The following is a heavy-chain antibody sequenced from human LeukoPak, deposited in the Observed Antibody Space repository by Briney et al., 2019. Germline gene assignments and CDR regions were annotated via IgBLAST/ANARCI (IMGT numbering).Heavy chain of an antibody. CDR1: GGSVSDGSHI. V-gene: IGHV4-61*10. CDR2: ISSGGSS. D-gene: IGHD6-13*01. J-gene: IGHJ6*03. CDR3: ARETKETYSPSRGLDDYSHYMTV. Sequence: SETLSLACSVSGGSVSDGSHIWNWVRQPAGKGLEWIGSISSGGSSNYNPSLTSRVTISLDTAMNQVSLQVNSVPAADTAVYYCARETKETYSPSRGLDDYSHYMTVWGTGTTVTVSS.